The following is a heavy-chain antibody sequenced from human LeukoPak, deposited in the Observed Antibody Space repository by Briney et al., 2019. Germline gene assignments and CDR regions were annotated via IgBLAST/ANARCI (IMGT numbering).Heavy chain of an antibody. Sequence: SVKVSCKASGYTFTSYGIGWVRQAPGQGLEWMGGIIPIFGTANYAQKFQGRVTITADESTSTAYMELSSLRSEDTAVYYCARSPGYGDYLYYFDYWGQGTLVTVSS. CDR2: IIPIFGTA. CDR3: ARSPGYGDYLYYFDY. J-gene: IGHJ4*02. V-gene: IGHV1-69*13. D-gene: IGHD4-17*01. CDR1: GYTFTSYG.